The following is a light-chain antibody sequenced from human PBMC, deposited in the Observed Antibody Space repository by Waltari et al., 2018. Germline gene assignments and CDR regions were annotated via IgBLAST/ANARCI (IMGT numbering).Light chain of an antibody. J-gene: IGKJ1*01. CDR3: QHYNNYSGT. CDR1: QSISSY. V-gene: IGKV1-39*02. CDR2: AAS. Sequence: DIQMTQSPSFLSASVGDRVTITCRASQSISSYLNWYQQKPGKAPKLLIYAASSLQSGVPSRFSGSGSGTDFTLTISSLQPEDFATYYCQHYNNYSGTFGQGTRVELK.